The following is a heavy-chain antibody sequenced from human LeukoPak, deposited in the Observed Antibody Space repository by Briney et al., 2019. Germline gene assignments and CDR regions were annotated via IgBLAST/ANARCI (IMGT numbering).Heavy chain of an antibody. V-gene: IGHV1-2*02. CDR2: INPYSGGT. CDR1: GYTFTDYF. CDR3: ARLNYGDSGPSWDY. D-gene: IGHD4/OR15-4a*01. J-gene: IGHJ4*02. Sequence: ASVKVSCKASGYTFTDYFLHWVRQVPGQGPEWMGWINPYSGGTTYAQNFQGRVTLTRDMSINTVYMELRSLRAEDTAVHYCARLNYGDSGPSWDYWGQGSLVTVSS.